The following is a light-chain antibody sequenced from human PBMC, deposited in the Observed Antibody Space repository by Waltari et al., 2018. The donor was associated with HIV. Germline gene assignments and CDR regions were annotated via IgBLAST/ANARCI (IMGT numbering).Light chain of an antibody. V-gene: IGLV1-40*01. Sequence: QSVLTQPPSVSRAPGQRVTISCTGSSPNIGAGYDVPWYQQLPGTAPKLLIYGNSNRPSGVPDRFSGSKSGTSASLAITGLQAEDEADYSCQSYDSSLSGFVFGTGTKVTVL. CDR1: SPNIGAGYD. CDR3: QSYDSSLSGFV. J-gene: IGLJ1*01. CDR2: GNS.